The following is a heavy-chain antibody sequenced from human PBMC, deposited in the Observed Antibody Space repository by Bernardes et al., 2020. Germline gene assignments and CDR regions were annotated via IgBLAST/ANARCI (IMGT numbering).Heavy chain of an antibody. V-gene: IGHV4-61*01. D-gene: IGHD3-10*01. CDR1: GGSVSSGSYY. Sequence: SETLSLTCTVSGGSVSSGSYYWSWIRQPPGKGLEWIGYIYYSGSTNYNPSLKSRVTISVDTSKNQFSLKLSSVTAADMAVYYCARIMVRGVIIGFDPWGQGTLVTVSS. CDR3: ARIMVRGVIIGFDP. J-gene: IGHJ5*02. CDR2: IYYSGST.